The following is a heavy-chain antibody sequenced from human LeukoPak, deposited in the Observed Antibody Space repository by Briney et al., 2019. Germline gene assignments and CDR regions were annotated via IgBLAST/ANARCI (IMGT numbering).Heavy chain of an antibody. CDR1: GYTFTSYA. CDR2: INAGNGNA. V-gene: IGHV1-3*01. CDR3: ARVSSGWHGYLDH. J-gene: IGHJ4*02. D-gene: IGHD6-25*01. Sequence: ASVKVSCKASGYTFTSYAMHWVRQAPGQRLEWMGWINAGNGNATYTQKFQDRVTFTRDTSASTAYMDLSSLRSEDTAVYYCARVSSGWHGYLDHWGQGTPVTVSS.